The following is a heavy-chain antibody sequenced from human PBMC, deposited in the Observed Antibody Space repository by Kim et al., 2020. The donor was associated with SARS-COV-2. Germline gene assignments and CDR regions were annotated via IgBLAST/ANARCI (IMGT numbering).Heavy chain of an antibody. D-gene: IGHD3-9*01. J-gene: IGHJ4*02. CDR3: AKVAGRYFDWLPHLDY. Sequence: SVKGRFTISRDNSKNTLYLQMNSLRAEDTAVYYCAKVAGRYFDWLPHLDYWGQGTLVTVSS. V-gene: IGHV3-23*01.